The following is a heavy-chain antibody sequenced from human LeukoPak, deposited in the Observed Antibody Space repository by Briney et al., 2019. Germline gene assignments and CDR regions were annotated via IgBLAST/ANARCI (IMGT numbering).Heavy chain of an antibody. CDR1: GFTFSSYG. D-gene: IGHD6-13*01. J-gene: IGHJ4*02. Sequence: PGGSLRLSCAASGFTFSSYGMHWVRQAPGKGLEWVALIWYDGTNEKYGDSVKGRFTISRHNSKNTLYLQMNSLRAEDTAVYYCASGPYSGSWNYFDYWGQGTLVTVSS. CDR2: IWYDGTNE. V-gene: IGHV3-30*02. CDR3: ASGPYSGSWNYFDY.